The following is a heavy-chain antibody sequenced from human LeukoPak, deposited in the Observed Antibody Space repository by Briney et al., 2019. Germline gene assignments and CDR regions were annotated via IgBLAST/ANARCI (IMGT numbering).Heavy chain of an antibody. J-gene: IGHJ4*02. CDR2: IYSGGST. Sequence: GGSLRLSCAASGFTVSSNYMSWVRQAPGKGLEWVSVIYSGGSTYYADSVKGRFTISRDNSKNTLYLQMNSLRAEDTAVYYCASSQDTAMVEFYWGQGTLVTVSP. CDR3: ASSQDTAMVEFY. CDR1: GFTVSSNY. D-gene: IGHD5-18*01. V-gene: IGHV3-53*01.